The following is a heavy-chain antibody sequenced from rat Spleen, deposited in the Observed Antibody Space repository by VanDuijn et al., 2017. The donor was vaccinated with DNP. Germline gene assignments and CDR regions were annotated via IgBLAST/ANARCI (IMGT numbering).Heavy chain of an antibody. CDR3: TSDSLNSSSFVY. Sequence: QVQLKESGPGLVHPSETLSLTCTVSGFSVTSYSVSWVRQPSGKGPEWMGKMWYDGDTAYNSALKSRLSISRDTSKSQVFLKMNSLQTDDTGTYYCTSDSLNSSSFVYWGQGSLVTVSS. J-gene: IGHJ3*01. D-gene: IGHD1-2*01. V-gene: IGHV2-63*01. CDR1: GFSVTSYS. CDR2: MWYDGDT.